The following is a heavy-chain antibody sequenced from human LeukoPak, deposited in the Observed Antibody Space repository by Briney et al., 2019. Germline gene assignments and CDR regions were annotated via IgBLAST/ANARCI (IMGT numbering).Heavy chain of an antibody. J-gene: IGHJ6*03. V-gene: IGHV1-2*02. Sequence: EASVKVSCKASGYTFTGYYMHWVRQAPGQGLEWMGWINPNSGGTNYAQKFQGRVTMTRDTSISTAYMELSRLRSDDTAVYYCAGTSSSSEFDYYYYYMDVWGKGTTVTVSS. CDR3: AGTSSSSEFDYYYYYMDV. CDR2: INPNSGGT. CDR1: GYTFTGYY. D-gene: IGHD6-6*01.